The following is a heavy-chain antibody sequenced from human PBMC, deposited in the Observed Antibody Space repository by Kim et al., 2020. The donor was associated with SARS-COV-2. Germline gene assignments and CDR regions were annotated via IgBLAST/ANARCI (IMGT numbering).Heavy chain of an antibody. CDR2: IIPIFGTA. CDR1: GGTFSSYA. V-gene: IGHV1-69*13. D-gene: IGHD6-19*01. CDR3: ARDVRIAVAGTSDYYYGMDV. J-gene: IGHJ6*02. Sequence: SVKVSCKASGGTFSSYAISWVRQAPGQGLEWMGGIIPIFGTANYAQKFQGRVTITADESTSTAYMELSSLRSEDTAVYYCARDVRIAVAGTSDYYYGMDVWGQGTTVTVSS.